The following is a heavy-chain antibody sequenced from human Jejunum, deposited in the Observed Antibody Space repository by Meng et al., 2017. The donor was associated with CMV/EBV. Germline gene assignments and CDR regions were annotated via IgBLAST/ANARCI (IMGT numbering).Heavy chain of an antibody. D-gene: IGHD2-2*01. V-gene: IGHV3-9*01. Sequence: FSFVYFAMPCVPPAPGKGLEWVSGIRWNSGDIGYADSVKGRFTISRDNAKNSLYLQMNSLRAEDTALYYCAKGRVGSTSLYYGMDVWGQGTTVTVSS. CDR2: IRWNSGDI. CDR3: AKGRVGSTSLYYGMDV. CDR1: FSFVYFA. J-gene: IGHJ6*02.